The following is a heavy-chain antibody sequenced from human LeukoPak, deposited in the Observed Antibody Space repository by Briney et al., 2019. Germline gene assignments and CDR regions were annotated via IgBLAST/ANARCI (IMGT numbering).Heavy chain of an antibody. V-gene: IGHV4-4*07. CDR3: ASSALWSYGDYRLDY. D-gene: IGHD4-17*01. CDR2: IYTSGST. J-gene: IGHJ4*02. CDR1: GGSISSYY. Sequence: PSETLSLTFTVSGGSISSYYWSWIRQPAGKGLEWIGRIYTSGSTNYNPSLKSRVTMSVDTSKNQFSLKLSSVTAADTAVYYCASSALWSYGDYRLDYWGQGTLVTVSS.